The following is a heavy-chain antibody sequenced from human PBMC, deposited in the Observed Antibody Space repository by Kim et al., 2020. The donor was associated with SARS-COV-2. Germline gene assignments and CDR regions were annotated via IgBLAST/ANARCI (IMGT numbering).Heavy chain of an antibody. V-gene: IGHV3-33*03. Sequence: YYADSVKGRLTDSSGKSKNTLYRQMKSLRDEDTAVYYCAKNHYSPYAVDIWGQGTMVTVSS. CDR3: AKNHYSPYAVDI. J-gene: IGHJ3*02. D-gene: IGHD2-15*01.